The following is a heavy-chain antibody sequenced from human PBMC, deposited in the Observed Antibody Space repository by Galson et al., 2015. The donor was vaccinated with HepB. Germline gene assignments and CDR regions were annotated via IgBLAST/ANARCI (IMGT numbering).Heavy chain of an antibody. D-gene: IGHD3-3*01. CDR2: ISYDGSNK. CDR3: AREANDDFWSGPIGD. CDR1: GFTFSRYW. J-gene: IGHJ4*02. Sequence: SLRLSCAASGFTFSRYWMSWVRQAPGKGLEWVAVISYDGSNKYYADSVKGRFTISRDNSKNTLYLQMNSLRAEDTAVYYCAREANDDFWSGPIGDWGQGTLVTVSS. V-gene: IGHV3-30-3*01.